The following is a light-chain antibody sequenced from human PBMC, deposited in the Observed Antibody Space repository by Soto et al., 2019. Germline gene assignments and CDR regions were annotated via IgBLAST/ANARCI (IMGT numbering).Light chain of an antibody. V-gene: IGKV1-27*01. CDR3: QKYNSAPRT. CDR1: QGISNY. CDR2: AAS. J-gene: IGKJ4*01. Sequence: DVQMTQAPSSLSASVGDRVTITCRASQGISNYLAWYQQKPGKVPKLLIYAASILESGVPSRFSGRGSGTDFTLTISSLQPEDVATYYCQKYNSAPRTFGGGTKVEIK.